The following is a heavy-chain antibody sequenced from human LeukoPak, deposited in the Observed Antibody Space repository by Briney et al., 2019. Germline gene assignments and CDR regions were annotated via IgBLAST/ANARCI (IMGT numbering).Heavy chain of an antibody. D-gene: IGHD4-11*01. V-gene: IGHV3-21*01. Sequence: GGSLRLXCAASGFTFSSYSMNWVRLAPEKGLEWVSSISSSSSYIYYADSVKGRFTISRDNAKNSLYLQMNSLRAEDTAVYYCARKPTATTVTTFNNYWGQGTLVTVSS. CDR3: ARKPTATTVTTFNNY. CDR1: GFTFSSYS. J-gene: IGHJ4*02. CDR2: ISSSSSYI.